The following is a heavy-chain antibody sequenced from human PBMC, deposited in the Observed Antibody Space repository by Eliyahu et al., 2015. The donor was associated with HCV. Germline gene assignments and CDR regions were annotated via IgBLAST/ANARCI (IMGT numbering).Heavy chain of an antibody. V-gene: IGHV4-39*07. CDR1: GGSITSDSFY. Sequence: QLHLQESGPGLLKPSXTLSLTCTVSGGSITSDSFYWGWVRQPPGKGLEWIGSIYYSGTAYYNPSLRSRVTISIDTSKNQFSLSLNSMTAADTAVYFCSRERAYQLPDLWGQGTLVTVSS. CDR2: IYYSGTA. CDR3: SRERAYQLPDL. J-gene: IGHJ5*02. D-gene: IGHD2-2*01.